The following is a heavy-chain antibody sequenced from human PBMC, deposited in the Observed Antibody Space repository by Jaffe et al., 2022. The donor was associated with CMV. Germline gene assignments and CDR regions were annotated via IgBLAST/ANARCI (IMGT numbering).Heavy chain of an antibody. Sequence: QVQLVESGGGVVQPGRSLRLSCAASGFTFSSYGMHWVRQAPGKGLEWVAVIWYDGSNKYYADSVKGRFTISRDNSKNTLYLQMNSLRAEDTAVYYCARDLGRSGHYYYYGMDVWGQGTTVTVSS. D-gene: IGHD6-19*01. V-gene: IGHV3-33*01. J-gene: IGHJ6*02. CDR3: ARDLGRSGHYYYYGMDV. CDR2: IWYDGSNK. CDR1: GFTFSSYG.